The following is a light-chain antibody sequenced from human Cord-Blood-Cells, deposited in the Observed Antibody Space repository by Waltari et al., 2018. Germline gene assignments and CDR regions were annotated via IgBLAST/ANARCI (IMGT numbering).Light chain of an antibody. J-gene: IGLJ3*02. CDR2: DVS. CDR1: SSDGGGYNY. CDR3: SSYTSSSTWV. Sequence: QSALTQPASVSGSPGQSITISCTGTSSDGGGYNYGSWYQSNPPKAPQLMIYDVSKRPSGVSNRFSGSKSGNPASLTISGLQAEDEADYYCSSYTSSSTWVFGGGTKLTVL. V-gene: IGLV2-14*01.